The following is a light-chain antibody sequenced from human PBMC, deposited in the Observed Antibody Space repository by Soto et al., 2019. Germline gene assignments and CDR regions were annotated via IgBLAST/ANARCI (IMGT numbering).Light chain of an antibody. CDR2: GAS. V-gene: IGKV1-39*01. Sequence: DIHMTQSPSSLSASVGDRVTITCRASQSISSYLNWYQQKPGKAPKLLIYGASSLQSGVPTRFSGSGSGTDFTLTISRLQPEDFATYYCQQNYSTPWTFGQGTKVDI. J-gene: IGKJ1*01. CDR3: QQNYSTPWT. CDR1: QSISSY.